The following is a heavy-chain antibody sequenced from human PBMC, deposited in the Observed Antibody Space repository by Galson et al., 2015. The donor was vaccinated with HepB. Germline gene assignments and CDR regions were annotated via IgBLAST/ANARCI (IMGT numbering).Heavy chain of an antibody. V-gene: IGHV1-69*13. J-gene: IGHJ4*02. CDR1: GGPFSRYL. Sequence: SVKVSCKASGGPFSRYLISWARQAPGQGLEWMGGIIPILGTTNYAQKLQGRVTITADESTSTAYMELSSLRSDDTAVYYCARTLLNRVAMKRCSGGTCYSLFDSWGQGTLVTVSS. D-gene: IGHD2-15*01. CDR2: IIPILGTT. CDR3: ARTLLNRVAMKRCSGGTCYSLFDS.